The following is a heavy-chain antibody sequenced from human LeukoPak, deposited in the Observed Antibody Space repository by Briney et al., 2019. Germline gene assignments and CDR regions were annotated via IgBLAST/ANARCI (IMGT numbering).Heavy chain of an antibody. CDR2: IDEDASER. J-gene: IGHJ4*02. CDR1: GFTFSNYW. Sequence: GGSLRLSCAASGFTFSNYWMSWVRQAPGKGLEWVANIDEDASERYYVDSAKGRFTVSRDNAKNSLDLQMNSLRVEDTAVYYCARSPSWILYFDSWGQGTLVTVSS. CDR3: ARSPSWILYFDS. V-gene: IGHV3-7*01. D-gene: IGHD5-12*01.